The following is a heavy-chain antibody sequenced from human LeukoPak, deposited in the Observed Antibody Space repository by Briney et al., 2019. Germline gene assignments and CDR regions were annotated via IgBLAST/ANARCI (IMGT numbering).Heavy chain of an antibody. V-gene: IGHV3-43D*03. CDR3: ARVWDYGRVYYFDY. CDR2: ISWDGGST. CDR1: GFTFDDYA. J-gene: IGHJ4*02. Sequence: QPGGSLRLSCAASGFTFDDYAMHWVRQAPGKGLEWVSLISWDGGSTYYADSVKGRFTISRDNAKNSLYLQMNSLRAEDTAVYYCARVWDYGRVYYFDYWGQGTLVTVSS. D-gene: IGHD3-16*01.